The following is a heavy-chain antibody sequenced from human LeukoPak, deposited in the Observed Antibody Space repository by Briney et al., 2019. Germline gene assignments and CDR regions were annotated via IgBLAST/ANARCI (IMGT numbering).Heavy chain of an antibody. CDR3: ARHVQGDSSGPSWFDP. J-gene: IGHJ5*02. CDR1: GGSISSYY. D-gene: IGHD3-22*01. CDR2: IYYSGST. Sequence: SETLSLTCTVSGGSISSYYWSWIRQPPGKGLEWIGYIYYSGSTNYNPSLKSRVTISVDTSKNQFSLKLSSVTAADTAVYYCARHVQGDSSGPSWFDPWGQGTLVTVSS. V-gene: IGHV4-59*08.